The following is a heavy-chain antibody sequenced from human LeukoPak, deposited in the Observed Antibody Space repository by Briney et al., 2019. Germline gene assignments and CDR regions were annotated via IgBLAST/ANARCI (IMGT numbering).Heavy chain of an antibody. D-gene: IGHD4-17*01. J-gene: IGHJ4*02. Sequence: ASVKVSCKASGYTFTSYGISWVRQAPGPGLEWMGWINPNSGGTNYAQRFQGRVTMTRDTSNSTAYMELSRLRSDDTAVYYCARDSGVTTPDLYYWGQGTLVTVSS. CDR2: INPNSGGT. CDR1: GYTFTSYG. V-gene: IGHV1-2*02. CDR3: ARDSGVTTPDLYY.